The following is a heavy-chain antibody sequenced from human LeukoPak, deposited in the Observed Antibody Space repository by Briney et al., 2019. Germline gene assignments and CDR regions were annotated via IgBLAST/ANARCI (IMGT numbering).Heavy chain of an antibody. CDR1: GFTFSSYA. CDR2: ISGSGGST. V-gene: IGHV3-23*01. Sequence: GGSLRLSCAASGFTFSSYAMSWVRQAPGKWLEWVSAISGSGGSTYYADSVKGRFTISRDNSKNTLYLQMNSLRAEDTAVYYCAKARRGSGYCFDYWGQGTPVTVSS. CDR3: AKARRGSGYCFDY. D-gene: IGHD3-22*01. J-gene: IGHJ4*02.